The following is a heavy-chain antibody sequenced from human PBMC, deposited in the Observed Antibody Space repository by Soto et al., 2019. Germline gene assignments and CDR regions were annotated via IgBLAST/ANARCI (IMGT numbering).Heavy chain of an antibody. CDR3: STRAYDTNGYYRFDP. Sequence: SEILSLTCAVYGGRFSGHSWTWSRQSPGKGLEWIGDINHSGRVNYSPSLKSRVTISLDTSKNQFSLTLSAVTAADTAMYYCSTRAYDTNGYYRFDPWGQGTLVTVSS. D-gene: IGHD3-22*01. CDR2: INHSGRV. J-gene: IGHJ5*01. V-gene: IGHV4-34*01. CDR1: GGRFSGHS.